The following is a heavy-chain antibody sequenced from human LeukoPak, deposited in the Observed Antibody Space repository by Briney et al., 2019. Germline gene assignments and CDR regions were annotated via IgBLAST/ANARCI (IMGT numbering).Heavy chain of an antibody. Sequence: SETLSLTCTVSGGSISSYYWSWIRQPPGKGLEWIGYIYYSGSTNYNPPLKSRVAISVDTSKNQFSLKLSSVTAADTAVYYCARQSIAARTYYYYYGMDVWGQGTTVTVSS. CDR1: GGSISSYY. D-gene: IGHD6-6*01. CDR3: ARQSIAARTYYYYYGMDV. CDR2: IYYSGST. J-gene: IGHJ6*02. V-gene: IGHV4-59*08.